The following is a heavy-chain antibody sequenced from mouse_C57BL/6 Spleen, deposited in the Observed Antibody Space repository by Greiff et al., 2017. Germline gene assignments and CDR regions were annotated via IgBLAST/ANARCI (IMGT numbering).Heavy chain of an antibody. D-gene: IGHD1-1*01. CDR3: ARSGGSSYGYAMDY. V-gene: IGHV1-4*01. Sequence: VQRVESGAELARPGASVKMSCKASGYTFTSYTMHWVKQRPGQGLEWIGYINPSSGYTKYNQKFKDKATLTADKSSSTAYMQLSSLTSEDSAVYYCARSGGSSYGYAMDYWGQGTSVTVSS. CDR1: GYTFTSYT. J-gene: IGHJ4*01. CDR2: INPSSGYT.